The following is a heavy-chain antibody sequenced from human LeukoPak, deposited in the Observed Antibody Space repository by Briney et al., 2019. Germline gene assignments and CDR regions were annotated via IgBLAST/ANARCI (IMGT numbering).Heavy chain of an antibody. CDR2: IYYSGST. CDR1: GGSISSSSYY. Sequence: KPSETLSLTCTVSGGSISSSSYYWGWIRQPPGKGLEWFGIIYYSGSTYYNPSLKGRVTISVDTSKNQFSLQLSSVTAADTAVYYCARGPKYYYDSSGYYRFDHWGQGTLVTVSS. J-gene: IGHJ4*02. D-gene: IGHD3-22*01. CDR3: ARGPKYYYDSSGYYRFDH. V-gene: IGHV4-39*07.